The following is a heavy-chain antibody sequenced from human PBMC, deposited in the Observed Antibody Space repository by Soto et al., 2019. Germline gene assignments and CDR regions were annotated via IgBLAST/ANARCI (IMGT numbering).Heavy chain of an antibody. CDR1: GGTFANFI. CDR3: ATNGTYSSSLSQYSGMDV. J-gene: IGHJ6*02. V-gene: IGHV1-69*01. D-gene: IGHD6-6*01. Sequence: QVQLVQSGAEVKEPGSSVKVSCKASGGTFANFIMNWVRQTPGQGLEWMGGIVPMFGTATYAEKFKGRVTISANESTSTAYMELTSLRSEDTAVYYCATNGTYSSSLSQYSGMDVWGQGTTVTVS. CDR2: IVPMFGTA.